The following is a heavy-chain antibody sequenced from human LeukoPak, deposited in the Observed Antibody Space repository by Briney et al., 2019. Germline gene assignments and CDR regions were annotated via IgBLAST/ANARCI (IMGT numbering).Heavy chain of an antibody. Sequence: PGGSLRLSCAASGFTFSSYEMNWVRQAPGKGLEWVSYINDRGDTIYYAESVKGRFTISRVNAKTSLYLQMNSLRADDTAVYYCARTVGATDSLDYWGQGTLVTVSS. CDR1: GFTFSSYE. CDR3: ARTVGATDSLDY. D-gene: IGHD1-26*01. V-gene: IGHV3-48*03. CDR2: INDRGDTI. J-gene: IGHJ4*02.